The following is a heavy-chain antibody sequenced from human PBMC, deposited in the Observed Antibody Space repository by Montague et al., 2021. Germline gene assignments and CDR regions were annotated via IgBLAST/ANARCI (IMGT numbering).Heavy chain of an antibody. J-gene: IGHJ4*02. Sequence: SETLSLTCTVTGGSISEFYWSWIRQSPGKGLEWIGYIYDSGTTNYNPSLKSRVTISADTSMNQFSLNLRSVTAADTAVYFCARRLGIGAPFDYWGQGALVTVSS. CDR1: GGSISEFY. V-gene: IGHV4-59*08. CDR2: IYDSGTT. CDR3: ARRLGIGAPFDY. D-gene: IGHD7-27*01.